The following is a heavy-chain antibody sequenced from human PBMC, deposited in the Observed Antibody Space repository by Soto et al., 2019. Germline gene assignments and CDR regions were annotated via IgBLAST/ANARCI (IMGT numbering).Heavy chain of an antibody. V-gene: IGHV3-30-3*01. Sequence: QVQLVESGGGVVQPGRSLRLSCAASGFIFSSYAMHWVRQAPGKGLEWVAFISYDGSNKYYADSVKGRFTISRDNSKNTRYLQMNSLRAEDTAVYYCARVSALRAFDPWGQGTLVTVSS. D-gene: IGHD2-15*01. J-gene: IGHJ5*02. CDR2: ISYDGSNK. CDR1: GFIFSSYA. CDR3: ARVSALRAFDP.